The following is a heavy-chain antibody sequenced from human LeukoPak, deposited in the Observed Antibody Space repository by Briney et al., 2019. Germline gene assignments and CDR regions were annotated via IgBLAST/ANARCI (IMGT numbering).Heavy chain of an antibody. V-gene: IGHV1-2*02. D-gene: IGHD6-13*01. CDR1: GYTFTGYY. CDR3: ARGLGSSSWDGDY. Sequence: ASVKVSCKASGYTFTGYYMHWVRQAPGQGLEWMGWINPNSGGTNYAQKFQGRVTMTRDTSISTAYMELSSLRSEDTAVYYCARGLGSSSWDGDYWGQGTLVTVSS. J-gene: IGHJ4*02. CDR2: INPNSGGT.